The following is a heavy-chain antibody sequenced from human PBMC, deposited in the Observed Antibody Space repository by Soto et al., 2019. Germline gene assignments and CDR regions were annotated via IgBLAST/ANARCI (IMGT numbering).Heavy chain of an antibody. CDR3: ARTDGYYFYDY. J-gene: IGHJ4*02. D-gene: IGHD3-22*01. CDR2: IYYSGST. V-gene: IGHV4-59*01. Sequence: PSETLSLTCTVSGGSISSYYWSWIRQPPGKGLEWIGYIYYSGSTNYNPSLKSRVTISVDTSKNQFSLKLSSVTAADTAVYYCARTDGYYFYDYRGQGILVTVSS. CDR1: GGSISSYY.